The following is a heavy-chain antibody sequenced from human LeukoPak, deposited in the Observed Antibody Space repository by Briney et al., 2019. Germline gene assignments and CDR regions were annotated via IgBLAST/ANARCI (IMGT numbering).Heavy chain of an antibody. J-gene: IGHJ6*03. CDR1: GYTFTSYD. CDR2: MNPNSGNT. Sequence: ASVKVSCKASGYTFTSYDINWVRQATGQGLEWMGWMNPNSGNTGYAQKFQGRVTITRNTSISTAYMELSSLRSEDTAVYYCARDAPARTNYYYYYYMDVWGKGTTVTVSS. V-gene: IGHV1-8*03. D-gene: IGHD6-13*01. CDR3: ARDAPARTNYYYYYYMDV.